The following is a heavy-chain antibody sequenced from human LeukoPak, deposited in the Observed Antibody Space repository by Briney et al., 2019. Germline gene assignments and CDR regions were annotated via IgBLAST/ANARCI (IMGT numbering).Heavy chain of an antibody. J-gene: IGHJ1*01. CDR2: INHSGST. D-gene: IGHD2-8*01. Sequence: SETLSLACAVYGGSFSGYYWSWIRQPPGKGLEWIGEINHSGSTNYNPSLKSRVTISVDTSKNQFSLKLSSVTAADTAVYYCARGLAVYAIDEYFQHWGQGTLVTVSS. CDR3: ARGLAVYAIDEYFQH. CDR1: GGSFSGYY. V-gene: IGHV4-34*01.